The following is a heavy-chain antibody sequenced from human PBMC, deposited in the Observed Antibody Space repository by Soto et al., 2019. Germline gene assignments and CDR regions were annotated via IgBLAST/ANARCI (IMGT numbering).Heavy chain of an antibody. J-gene: IGHJ3*02. CDR2: VHYQGGT. CDR1: GGSMRSYY. V-gene: IGHV4-59*01. D-gene: IGHD1-7*01. Sequence: SETLSLTCTVSGGSMRSYYWTWIRQPPGKGLEWIGYVHYQGGTNYNPSLKTRVTISVDTSKNQFSLTLSSVTAADTAVYYCARPARVELGNDAFDIWGKGTMVTVSS. CDR3: ARPARVELGNDAFDI.